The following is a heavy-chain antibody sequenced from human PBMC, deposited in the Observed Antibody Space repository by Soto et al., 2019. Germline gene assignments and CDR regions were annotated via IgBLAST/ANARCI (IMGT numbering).Heavy chain of an antibody. D-gene: IGHD3-22*01. Sequence: GSLRLSCAASGFTVSSNYMSWVRQAPGKGLEWVSVIFSGGSTYYADSVKGRFTISRDNAKNTLYLQMNSLRAEDTAVYYCARDQLYYNDISGRPLNAIDVSGQGTMVTVSS. CDR3: ARDQLYYNDISGRPLNAIDV. J-gene: IGHJ3*01. V-gene: IGHV3-66*01. CDR1: GFTVSSNY. CDR2: IFSGGST.